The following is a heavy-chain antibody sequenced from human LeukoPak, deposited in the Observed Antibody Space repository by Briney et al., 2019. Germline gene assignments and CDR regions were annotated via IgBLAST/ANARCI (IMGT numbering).Heavy chain of an antibody. D-gene: IGHD3-10*01. CDR1: GYTFTSYG. CDR2: ISAYNGNT. Sequence: GASVKVSCKASGYTFTSYGISWVRQAPRQGLEWMGWISAYNGNTNYAQKLQGRVTMTTDTSTSTAYMELRSLRSDDTAVYYCARLMVRGVIITSDAFDIWGQGTMVTVSS. V-gene: IGHV1-18*01. J-gene: IGHJ3*02. CDR3: ARLMVRGVIITSDAFDI.